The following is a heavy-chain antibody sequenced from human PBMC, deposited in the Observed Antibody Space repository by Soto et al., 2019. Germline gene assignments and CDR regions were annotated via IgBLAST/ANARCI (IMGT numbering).Heavy chain of an antibody. CDR2: INNDGRST. V-gene: IGHV3-74*01. J-gene: IGHJ4*02. D-gene: IGHD1-26*01. CDR3: ARDVELQSFDS. CDR1: GFPFSSYS. Sequence: EVQLVESGGGSVQPGGSLRLSCAASGFPFSSYSMHWVRQAPGKGLVWVSRINNDGRSTRYADSVKGRFTISRDNAKNTLYLQMNSLRAEDTGVYYCARDVELQSFDSWDQGTLVTVSS.